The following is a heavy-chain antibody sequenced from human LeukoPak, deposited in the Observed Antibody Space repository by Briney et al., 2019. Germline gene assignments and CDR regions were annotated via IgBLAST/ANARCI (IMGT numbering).Heavy chain of an antibody. CDR3: ARSRAAAGRDAFDI. CDR2: IYYSGST. J-gene: IGHJ3*02. V-gene: IGHV4-59*12. Sequence: SETLSLTCTVSGCSISSYYWSWIRQPPGKGLEWIGYIYYSGSTNYNPSLKSRVTISVDKSKNQFSLKLSSVTAADTAVYYCARSRAAAGRDAFDIWGQGTMVTVSS. CDR1: GCSISSYY. D-gene: IGHD6-13*01.